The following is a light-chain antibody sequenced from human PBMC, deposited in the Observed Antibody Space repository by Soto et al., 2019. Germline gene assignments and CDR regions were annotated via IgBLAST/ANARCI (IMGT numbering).Light chain of an antibody. CDR1: NIGSKS. CDR3: QVWDSSSDHPRV. Sequence: SYELTQPTSVSVAPGKTARITCGGNNIGSKSVHWYQQKPGQAPVLVIYYDSDRPSGIPERFSGSNSGNTATLTISRVEAGDEADYYCQVWDSSSDHPRVFGTGTKLTVL. CDR2: YDS. V-gene: IGLV3-21*04. J-gene: IGLJ1*01.